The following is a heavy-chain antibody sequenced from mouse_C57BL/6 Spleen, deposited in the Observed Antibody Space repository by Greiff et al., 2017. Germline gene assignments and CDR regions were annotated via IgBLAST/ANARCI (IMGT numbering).Heavy chain of an antibody. V-gene: IGHV3-6*01. CDR1: GYSITSGYY. D-gene: IGHD2-4*01. Sequence: EVQRVESGPGLVKPSQSLSLTCSVTGYSITSGYYWNWIRQFPGNKLEWMGYISYDGSNNYNPSLKNRISITRDTSKNQFFLKLNSVTTEDTATYYCATIYYDYDEGVAYWGQGTLVTVSA. CDR3: ATIYYDYDEGVAY. CDR2: ISYDGSN. J-gene: IGHJ3*01.